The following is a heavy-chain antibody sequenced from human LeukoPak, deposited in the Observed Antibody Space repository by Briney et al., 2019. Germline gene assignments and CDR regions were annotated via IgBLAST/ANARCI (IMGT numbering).Heavy chain of an antibody. CDR2: ISYDGSNK. V-gene: IGHV3-30-3*01. CDR3: AREEDFDY. Sequence: PGRSLRLSCAASGFTFSSYAMHWVRQAPGKGLEWVAVISYDGSNKYYADSVKGRFTISRDNSKNTLYLQMNSLRAEDTAVYYCAREEDFDYWGQGTLVTVSS. CDR1: GFTFSSYA. J-gene: IGHJ4*02. D-gene: IGHD2-15*01.